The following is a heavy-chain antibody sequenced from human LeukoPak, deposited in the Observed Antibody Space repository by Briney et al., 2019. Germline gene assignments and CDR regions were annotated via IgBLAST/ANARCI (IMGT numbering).Heavy chain of an antibody. V-gene: IGHV4-34*01. CDR1: GGSFSDYY. CDR2: INHSGST. CDR3: ARGYYYDSSGYYLGY. D-gene: IGHD3-22*01. J-gene: IGHJ4*02. Sequence: SSETLSLTCAVYGGSFSDYYWTWIRQPPGKGLEWVGEINHSGSTNYNPSLKSRVTIVVDTSKSQFSLKLTSVTAADTAVYYCARGYYYDSSGYYLGYWGQGNLVTVSS.